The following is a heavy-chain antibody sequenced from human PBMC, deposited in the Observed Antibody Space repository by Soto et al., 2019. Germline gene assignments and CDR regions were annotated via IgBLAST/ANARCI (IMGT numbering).Heavy chain of an antibody. CDR3: AKIRSPPGRDFIRISCSYYYYYGMDV. V-gene: IGHV1-69*12. CDR2: IIPIYGTT. J-gene: IGHJ6*02. Sequence: QVQLVQSGAEAKKPGSAVKVSCKASGGTFSDHAISWVRQAPGQGLEWMGGIIPIYGTTNYAQRFEDRITITADESPGTAYMELSSVRSEDTALYYCAKIRSPPGRDFIRISCSYYYYYGMDVWGQGTTVNVSS. D-gene: IGHD2-2*01. CDR1: GGTFSDHA.